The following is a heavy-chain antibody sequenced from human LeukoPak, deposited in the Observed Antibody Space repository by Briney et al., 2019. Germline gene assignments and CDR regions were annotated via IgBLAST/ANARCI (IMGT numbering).Heavy chain of an antibody. CDR1: GYSFTNYW. CDR3: ARQRDTSMARSWFDP. D-gene: IGHD5-18*01. J-gene: IGHJ5*02. CDR2: IYPGDSET. Sequence: GESLKISCKGSGYSFTNYWIAWVRQMPGKGLEWMGIIYPGDSETRYSPSFQGQVTISADRPTNTAYLQWSSLKASDTAVYYCARQRDTSMARSWFDPWGQGTLVTVSS. V-gene: IGHV5-51*01.